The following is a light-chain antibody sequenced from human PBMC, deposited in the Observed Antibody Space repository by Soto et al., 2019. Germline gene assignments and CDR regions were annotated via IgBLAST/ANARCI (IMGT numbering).Light chain of an antibody. J-gene: IGKJ1*01. V-gene: IGKV1-5*03. CDR1: QTVNVF. CDR3: QQYNTFFPA. CDR2: KAS. Sequence: DIQMTQSPSTLSASVGDRVTITCRASQTVNVFLAWYQQKPGKAPKLLIQKASTLETGVPSRFSGSGSGTEFTLTISSLQPDDFATYYCQQYNTFFPAFGQGTKVDIK.